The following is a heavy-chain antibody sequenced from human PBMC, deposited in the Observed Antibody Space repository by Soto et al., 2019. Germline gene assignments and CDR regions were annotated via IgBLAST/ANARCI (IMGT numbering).Heavy chain of an antibody. CDR1: HYTFTSYG. CDR2: ISSQNGNT. CDR3: ARDRHYDTSDRVEY. J-gene: IGHJ4*02. V-gene: IGHV1-18*01. Sequence: QPQLVQSGPEVKKPGASVKVSCKASHYTFTSYGVSWVRQAPGQGLEWMGWISSQNGNTVYAQNFQGRITLTTDTSTSTAFMELRRLQSDDTALYYCARDRHYDTSDRVEYWGQGTLVTVSS. D-gene: IGHD3-9*01.